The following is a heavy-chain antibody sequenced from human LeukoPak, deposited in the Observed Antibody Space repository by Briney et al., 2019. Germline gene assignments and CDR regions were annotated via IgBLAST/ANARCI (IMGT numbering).Heavy chain of an antibody. V-gene: IGHV4-59*01. CDR1: GGSFSGYY. CDR3: ARGGGTEWLLVPFEY. J-gene: IGHJ4*02. CDR2: IYYSGST. D-gene: IGHD3-22*01. Sequence: SETLSLTCAVYGGSFSGYYWSWIRQPPGKGLEWIGYIYYSGSTNYNPSLKSRVTISVDTSKNQFSLKLSSVTAADTAVYYCARGGGTEWLLVPFEYWGQGTLATVSS.